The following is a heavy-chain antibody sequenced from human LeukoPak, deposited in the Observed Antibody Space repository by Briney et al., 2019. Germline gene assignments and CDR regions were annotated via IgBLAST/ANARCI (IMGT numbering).Heavy chain of an antibody. V-gene: IGHV4-34*01. CDR2: INHSGST. CDR3: ATPSGPYGLGFDY. D-gene: IGHD3-10*01. Sequence: SETLSPTCAVYGVSFSGYYWSWIRQPPGKGLEWIGEINHSGSTNYNPSLKSRVTISVDTSKNQFSLKLSSVTAADTAVYYCATPSGPYGLGFDYWGQGTLVTVSS. J-gene: IGHJ4*02. CDR1: GVSFSGYY.